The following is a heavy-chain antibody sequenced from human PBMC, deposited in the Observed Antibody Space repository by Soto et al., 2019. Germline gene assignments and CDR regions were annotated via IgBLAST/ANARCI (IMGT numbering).Heavy chain of an antibody. CDR1: GGSFSGYY. D-gene: IGHD3-10*01. CDR2: INHSGST. CDR3: ARGPGGSGRRFPFDP. Sequence: SETLSLTCAVYGGSFSGYYWSWIRQPPGKGLEWIGEINHSGSTNYNPSLKSRVTISVDTSKNHFSLKLSSVTAADTAVYYCARGPGGSGRRFPFDPWGQGTLVTVSS. V-gene: IGHV4-34*01. J-gene: IGHJ5*02.